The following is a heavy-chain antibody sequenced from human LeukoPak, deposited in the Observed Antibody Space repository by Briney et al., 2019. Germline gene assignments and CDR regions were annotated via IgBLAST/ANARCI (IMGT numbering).Heavy chain of an antibody. CDR3: ARRVRLRYYFDY. J-gene: IGHJ4*02. CDR2: IYYTRST. CDR1: GGSISSSSYY. Sequence: SETLSLTCTVSGGSISSSSYYWGWIRQPPGKGLEWIGSIYYTRSTYYNPSLRSRVTISVDTSKNQFSLKLSSVTAADTAVYYCARRVRLRYYFDYWGQGTLVTVSS. V-gene: IGHV4-39*01. D-gene: IGHD1-1*01.